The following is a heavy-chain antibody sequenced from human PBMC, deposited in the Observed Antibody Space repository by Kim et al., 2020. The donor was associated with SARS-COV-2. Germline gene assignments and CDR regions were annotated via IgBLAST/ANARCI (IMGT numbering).Heavy chain of an antibody. CDR2: IYYSGST. D-gene: IGHD6-19*01. V-gene: IGHV4-39*01. CDR3: ARRRGDSSGWYLGRKNWYFDL. CDR1: GGSISSSSYY. Sequence: SETLSLTCTVSGGSISSSSYYWGWIRQPPGKGLEWIGSIYYSGSTYYNPSLKSRVTISVDTSKNQFSLKLSSVTAADTAVYYCARRRGDSSGWYLGRKNWYFDLWGRGTLVTVSS. J-gene: IGHJ2*01.